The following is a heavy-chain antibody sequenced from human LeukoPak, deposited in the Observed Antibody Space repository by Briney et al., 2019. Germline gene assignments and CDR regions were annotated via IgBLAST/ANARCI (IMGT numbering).Heavy chain of an antibody. CDR3: VGDSTLYDFWSGDYDY. J-gene: IGHJ4*02. CDR1: GFTFSRYG. V-gene: IGHV3-7*01. Sequence: GGSLRLSCAASGFTFSRYGMSWVRQVPGKGLEWVANIKQDGSEKYYVDSVKGRFTISRDNAKNSLYLQMNSLRAEDTAVYYCVGDSTLYDFWSGDYDYWRQGPRVTVSS. CDR2: IKQDGSEK. D-gene: IGHD3-3*01.